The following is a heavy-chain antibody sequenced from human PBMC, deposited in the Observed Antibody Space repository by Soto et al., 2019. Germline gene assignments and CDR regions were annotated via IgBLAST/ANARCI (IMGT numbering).Heavy chain of an antibody. CDR2: IYYSGST. D-gene: IGHD3-10*01. Sequence: QVQLQESGPGLVKPSQTLSLTCTVSGGSISSGGYYWSWIRQHPGKGLEWIGYIYYSGSTYYNPSLKSRVTISVDTSKNQFSLKLSSVTAADTAVYYCARDSMVKNYYYYYGMDVWGQGTTVTVSS. CDR3: ARDSMVKNYYYYYGMDV. J-gene: IGHJ6*02. CDR1: GGSISSGGYY. V-gene: IGHV4-31*03.